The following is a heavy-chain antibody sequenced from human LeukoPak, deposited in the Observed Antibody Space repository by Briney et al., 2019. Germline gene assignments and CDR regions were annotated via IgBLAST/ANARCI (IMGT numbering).Heavy chain of an antibody. CDR3: ARDKFPEWDYYDSSGYHDAFDI. V-gene: IGHV4-4*07. D-gene: IGHD3-22*01. CDR2: IYTSGST. J-gene: IGHJ3*02. Sequence: SETLSLTCTVSGGSISSYYWSWIRQPAGKGLEWIGRIYTSGSTNYSPSLKSRVTMSVDTSKNQFSLKLSSVTAANTAVYYCARDKFPEWDYYDSSGYHDAFDIWGQGTMVTVSS. CDR1: GGSISSYY.